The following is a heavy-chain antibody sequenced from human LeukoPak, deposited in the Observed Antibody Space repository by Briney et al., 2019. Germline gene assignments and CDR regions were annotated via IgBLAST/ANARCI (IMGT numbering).Heavy chain of an antibody. CDR3: ARDLPEYYYDSSGPL. D-gene: IGHD3-22*01. Sequence: SETLSLTCTVSGYSISSGYYWGWVRQPPGKGLEWIGSIYHSGSTYYNPSLKSRVTISVDTSKNQFSLKLSSVTAADTAVYYCARDLPEYYYDSSGPLWGQGTLVTISS. CDR2: IYHSGST. J-gene: IGHJ4*02. CDR1: GYSISSGYY. V-gene: IGHV4-38-2*02.